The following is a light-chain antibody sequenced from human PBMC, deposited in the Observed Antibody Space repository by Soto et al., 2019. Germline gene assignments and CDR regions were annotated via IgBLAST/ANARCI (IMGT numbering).Light chain of an antibody. CDR3: CSYAGTSTPVL. CDR1: SSDVGSFNL. Sequence: QSVLTQPASVSASPGQSVTISCTGTSSDVGSFNLVSWYQQHPGNPPKLVIYEDNKRPSGISNRFSGSKSGNTASLTISWLQADDEADYYCCSYAGTSTPVLVGGGTQLTVL. CDR2: EDN. J-gene: IGLJ2*01. V-gene: IGLV2-23*01.